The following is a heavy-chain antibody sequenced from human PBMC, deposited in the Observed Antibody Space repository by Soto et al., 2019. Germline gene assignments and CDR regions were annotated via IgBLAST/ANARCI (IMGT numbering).Heavy chain of an antibody. V-gene: IGHV3-48*01. CDR3: ARDKPAIVVVVVGNDAFDI. D-gene: IGHD2-15*01. J-gene: IGHJ3*02. CDR1: GFTFSSYS. Sequence: EVQLVESGGGWVQPGGSLRLSCAASGFTFSSYSMNWVRQAPGKGREWVSYISSSSSTIYYADSVKGRFTISRDNAKNSLYLQMNSLRAEDTAVYYCARDKPAIVVVVVGNDAFDIWGQGTMVTVSS. CDR2: ISSSSSTI.